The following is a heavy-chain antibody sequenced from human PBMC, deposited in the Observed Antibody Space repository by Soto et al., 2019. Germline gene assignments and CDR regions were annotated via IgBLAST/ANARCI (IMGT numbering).Heavy chain of an antibody. D-gene: IGHD3-9*01. CDR3: ARGRRLRYFDWFEPLDY. CDR2: IYYSGST. V-gene: IGHV4-31*03. J-gene: IGHJ4*02. Sequence: SETLSLTCPVAGGSISSGGYYWSWIRQHPGKGLEWIGYIYYSGSTYYNPSLKSRVTISVDTSKNQFSLKLSSVTAADTAVYYCARGRRLRYFDWFEPLDYWGQGTLVTVS. CDR1: GGSISSGGYY.